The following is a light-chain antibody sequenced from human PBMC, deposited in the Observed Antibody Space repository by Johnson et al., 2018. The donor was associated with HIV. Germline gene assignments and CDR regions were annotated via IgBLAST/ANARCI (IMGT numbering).Light chain of an antibody. CDR1: SSNIGNNY. CDR3: GTWDSSLSAYV. Sequence: QSVLTQPPSVSAAPGQKVTISCSGSSSNIGNNYVSWYQQLPGTAPKLLIYENNKRPSGIPDRFSGSKSGTSATLGITGLQTGDEADYYCGTWDSSLSAYVFGRGTTITVL. V-gene: IGLV1-51*02. CDR2: ENN. J-gene: IGLJ1*01.